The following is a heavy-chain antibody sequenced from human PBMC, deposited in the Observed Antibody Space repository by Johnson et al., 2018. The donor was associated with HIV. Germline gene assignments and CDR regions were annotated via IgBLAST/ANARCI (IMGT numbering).Heavy chain of an antibody. CDR1: GISVSSYY. D-gene: IGHD5-24*01. V-gene: IGHV3-66*01. Sequence: VQLVESGGGLVQPEGSLRLSCAASGISVSSYYMSWVRQAPGKGLEWVSVISSGGSTSYPDSVKGRFTISRDNSKNTLYLQMNSLRAEDTAVYYCARACRDGYTCDAFEIWGQGTMVTVSS. J-gene: IGHJ3*02. CDR2: ISSGGST. CDR3: ARACRDGYTCDAFEI.